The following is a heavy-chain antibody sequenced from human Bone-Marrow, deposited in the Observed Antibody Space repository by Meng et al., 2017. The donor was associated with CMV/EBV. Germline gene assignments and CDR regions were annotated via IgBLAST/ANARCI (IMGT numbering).Heavy chain of an antibody. CDR3: ARGAGYYSYYGMDV. V-gene: IGHV1-69*05. CDR2: IIPIFGTA. J-gene: IGHJ6*02. CDR1: GGTFSSYA. Sequence: SVKVSCKSSGGTFSSYAISWVRQAPGQGLEWMGGIIPIFGTANYAQKFQGRVTLTTDKSTSTAYMELSSLRSEDTAVYYCARGAGYYSYYGMDVWGQGTTVTVSS. D-gene: IGHD6-19*01.